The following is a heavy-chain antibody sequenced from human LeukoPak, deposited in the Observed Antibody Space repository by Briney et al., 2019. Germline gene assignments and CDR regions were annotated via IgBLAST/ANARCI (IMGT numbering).Heavy chain of an antibody. V-gene: IGHV1-18*04. Sequence: GASVKVSCKASGYTFTSYGISWVRQAPGQGLEWVGWISAYNGNTNYAQKLQGRVTMTTDTSTSTAYMELRSLRSDDTAVYYCAGLIPTGTTHWFDHWGQGTLVTVSS. CDR2: ISAYNGNT. CDR1: GYTFTSYG. D-gene: IGHD1-1*01. J-gene: IGHJ5*02. CDR3: AGLIPTGTTHWFDH.